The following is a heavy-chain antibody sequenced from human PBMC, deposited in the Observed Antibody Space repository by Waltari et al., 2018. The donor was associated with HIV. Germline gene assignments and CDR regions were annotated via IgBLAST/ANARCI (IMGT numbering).Heavy chain of an antibody. CDR3: ARMGLMMYAIGAFDI. CDR1: GFPFSRYW. D-gene: IGHD2-8*01. J-gene: IGHJ3*02. V-gene: IGHV3-7*01. CDR2: IKQDGSEK. Sequence: EVQLVESGGGLVQPGGSLRLSCAASGFPFSRYWMCWVRQAPGKGLEWVANIKQDGSEKHYVDSVKGRFTISRDNAKKSLYLQMNSLRAEDTAVYYCARMGLMMYAIGAFDIWGQGTMVTVSS.